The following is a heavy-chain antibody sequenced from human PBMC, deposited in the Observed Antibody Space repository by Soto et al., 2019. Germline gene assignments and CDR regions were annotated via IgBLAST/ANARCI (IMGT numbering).Heavy chain of an antibody. CDR3: ARVRGGGIIDY. CDR1: GFTFSSYG. J-gene: IGHJ4*02. CDR2: IWYDGSNK. D-gene: IGHD3-10*01. V-gene: IGHV3-33*01. Sequence: ESGGGVVQPGRSLRLSCAASGFTFSSYGMHWVRQAPGKGLEWVAVIWYDGSNKYYADSVKGRFTISRDNSKNTLYLQMNSLRAEDTAVYYCARVRGGGIIDYWGQGTLVTVSS.